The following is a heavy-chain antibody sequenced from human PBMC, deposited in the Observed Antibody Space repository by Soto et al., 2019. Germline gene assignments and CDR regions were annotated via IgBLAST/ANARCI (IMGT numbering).Heavy chain of an antibody. J-gene: IGHJ4*02. V-gene: IGHV3-30-3*01. CDR3: ARNLGYYDSSGYHAYFDY. D-gene: IGHD3-22*01. Sequence: TGGSLRLSCAASGFTFSSYAMHWVRQAPGKGLEWVAVLSYAGSNKYYADSVKGRFTISGDNSKNTLYLEMNSLRAEDTAVYYCARNLGYYDSSGYHAYFDYWGQGTLVTVSS. CDR2: LSYAGSNK. CDR1: GFTFSSYA.